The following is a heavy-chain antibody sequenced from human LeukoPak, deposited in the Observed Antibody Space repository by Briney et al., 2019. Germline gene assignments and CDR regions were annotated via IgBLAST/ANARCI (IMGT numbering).Heavy chain of an antibody. V-gene: IGHV1-69*13. CDR3: ARVSNVWGSYRPDDAFDI. J-gene: IGHJ3*02. Sequence: ASVKVSCKASGGTFSSYAISWVRQAPGQGLEWMGGIIPIFGTANYAQKFQGRVTITADESTSTAYMELSSLRSDDTAVYYCARVSNVWGSYRPDDAFDIWGQGTMVTVSS. CDR1: GGTFSSYA. D-gene: IGHD3-16*02. CDR2: IIPIFGTA.